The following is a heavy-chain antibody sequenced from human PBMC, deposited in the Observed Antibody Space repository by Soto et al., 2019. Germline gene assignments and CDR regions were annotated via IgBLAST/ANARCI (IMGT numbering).Heavy chain of an antibody. CDR2: IIPIFGTA. Sequence: SVKVSCTASGGTFSSYAISWVRQAPGQGLEWMGGIIPIFGTANYAQKFQGRVTITADESTSTAYMELSSLRSEDTAVYYCARDQDCSGGSCYDSGWFDPWGQGTLVTVSS. V-gene: IGHV1-69*13. D-gene: IGHD2-15*01. J-gene: IGHJ5*02. CDR3: ARDQDCSGGSCYDSGWFDP. CDR1: GGTFSSYA.